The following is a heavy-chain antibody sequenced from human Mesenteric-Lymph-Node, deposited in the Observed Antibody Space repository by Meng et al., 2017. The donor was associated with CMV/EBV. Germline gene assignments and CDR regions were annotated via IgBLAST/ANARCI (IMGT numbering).Heavy chain of an antibody. V-gene: IGHV3-74*01. D-gene: IGHD5-12*01. CDR2: INSDGSST. Sequence: GESLKISCAASGFTFSSYWMHWVRQAPGKGLVWVSRINSDGSSTSYADSVKGRFTISRDNAKNTLYLQMNSLRAEDTAVYYCARGDMRYIVATTCFDYWGQGTLVTVSS. CDR3: ARGDMRYIVATTCFDY. CDR1: GFTFSSYW. J-gene: IGHJ4*02.